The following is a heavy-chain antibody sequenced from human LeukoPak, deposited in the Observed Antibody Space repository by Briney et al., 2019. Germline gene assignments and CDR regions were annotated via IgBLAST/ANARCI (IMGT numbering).Heavy chain of an antibody. V-gene: IGHV3-33*06. CDR1: GFTFSNYG. CDR3: ANNFDY. CDR2: IWHDGRNK. Sequence: GGSLRLSCAASGFTFSNYGMHWVRQAPGKGLEWVAVIWHDGRNKYYADSVKGRFTISRDNSKNTLYLQMNSLRAEDTAVYYCANNFDYWGQGTLVTVSS. J-gene: IGHJ4*02.